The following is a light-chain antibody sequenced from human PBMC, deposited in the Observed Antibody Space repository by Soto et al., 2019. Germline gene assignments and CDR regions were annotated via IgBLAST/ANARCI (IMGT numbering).Light chain of an antibody. CDR2: SSS. CDR1: QTINNN. CDR3: QQTYITPIT. J-gene: IGKJ5*01. V-gene: IGKV1-39*01. Sequence: DIEMTQSPASLSASVGDRVTISCRTSQTINNNLNWYQQRPGKAPKLLIYSSSSLMSGVPPRFSGSESGTDFTLTISSLQPEYFATYFCQQTYITPITFGQGPRLDIK.